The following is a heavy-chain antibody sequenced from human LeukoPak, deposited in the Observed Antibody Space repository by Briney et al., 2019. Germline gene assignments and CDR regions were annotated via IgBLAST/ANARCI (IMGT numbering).Heavy chain of an antibody. CDR2: IDPNSGGT. CDR1: GYTFTGYY. V-gene: IGHV1-2*02. CDR3: AGEYYYSSGNYYNRIDY. Sequence: ASVKVSCKASGYTFTGYYMHWVRQAPGQGLEWMGWIDPNSGGTNCAQKFQGRVTMTRDTSISTAYMVLNRLRSDDTAVYSCAGEYYYSSGNYYNRIDYWGQGTLVTVSS. D-gene: IGHD3-10*01. J-gene: IGHJ4*02.